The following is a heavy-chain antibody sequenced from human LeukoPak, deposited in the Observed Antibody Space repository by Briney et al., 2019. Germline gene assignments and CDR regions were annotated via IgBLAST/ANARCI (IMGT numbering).Heavy chain of an antibody. V-gene: IGHV3-74*01. J-gene: IGHJ5*02. CDR3: ARGWYWFDP. CDR2: INSDGSTT. D-gene: IGHD6-19*01. CDR1: GFTFSSYW. Sequence: GGSLRLSCAASGFTFSSYWMHWVRQAPGKGLVWVSRINSDGSTTNYADSVKGRFTISRDNAKNTLYLQMNSLRADDTAVYYCARGWYWFDPWGQGTLVTVSS.